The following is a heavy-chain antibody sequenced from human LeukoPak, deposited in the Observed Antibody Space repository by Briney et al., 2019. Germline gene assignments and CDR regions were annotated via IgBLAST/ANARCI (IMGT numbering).Heavy chain of an antibody. D-gene: IGHD4-23*01. CDR2: IKKDGSEK. J-gene: IGHJ3*02. CDR3: ARDVPAYGGNPDAFDI. V-gene: IGHV3-7*01. CDR1: GFTFSTYW. Sequence: PGGSLRLSCAASGFTFSTYWMSWVRQAPGKGLEWVANIKKDGSEKYYVDSVKGRFTISRDNAKNSLYLQMNSLRAEDTAVYYCARDVPAYGGNPDAFDIRGQGTMVTVSS.